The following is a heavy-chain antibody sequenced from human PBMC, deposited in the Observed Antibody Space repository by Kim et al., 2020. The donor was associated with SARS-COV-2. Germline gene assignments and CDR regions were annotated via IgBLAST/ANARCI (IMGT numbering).Heavy chain of an antibody. V-gene: IGHV3-7*01. CDR2: IKEDGSEK. J-gene: IGHJ4*02. CDR3: VRDRIEFDF. CDR1: GFTFSSYW. Sequence: GGSLRLSCADSGFTFSSYWMSWVRQAPGKGLEWVANIKEDGSEKYYVDSVKGRFTISRDNAKKSLYLQMNSLRAEDTAVYYCVRDRIEFDFWGQGTLVTVSS. D-gene: IGHD2-21*01.